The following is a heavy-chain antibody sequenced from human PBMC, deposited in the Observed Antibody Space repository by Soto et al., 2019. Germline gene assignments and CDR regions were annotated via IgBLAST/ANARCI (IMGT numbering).Heavy chain of an antibody. Sequence: QVQLQESGPGLVKPSQTLSLTCTVSGGSISSGGYYWSWIRQHPGKGLEWIGYIYYSGSTYYNPSLKSRVTISVDTSKIQFALKLSSVTVADTAVYYCARVRYCSGGSCYPRFDPWGQGTLVTVSS. V-gene: IGHV4-31*03. CDR1: GGSISSGGYY. J-gene: IGHJ5*02. CDR3: ARVRYCSGGSCYPRFDP. CDR2: IYYSGST. D-gene: IGHD2-15*01.